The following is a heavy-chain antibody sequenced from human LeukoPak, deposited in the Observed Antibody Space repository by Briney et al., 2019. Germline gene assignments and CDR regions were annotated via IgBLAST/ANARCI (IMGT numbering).Heavy chain of an antibody. V-gene: IGHV3-74*03. D-gene: IGHD2-8*01. CDR3: ARDRFCTTDRCSDY. CDR1: GFTFSSYW. Sequence: GGSLRLSCAASGFTFSSYWMSWVRQAPGKGLVWVARIRTDGTSTTYADSVKGRFTISRDNAKSTLYLQMNNLRVEDTAVYYCARDRFCTTDRCSDYWGQGTLVTVSS. J-gene: IGHJ4*02. CDR2: IRTDGTST.